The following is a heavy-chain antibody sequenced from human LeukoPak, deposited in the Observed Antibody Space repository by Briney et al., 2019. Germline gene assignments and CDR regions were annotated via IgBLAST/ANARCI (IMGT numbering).Heavy chain of an antibody. CDR3: AKGLRSSWYNWFDP. D-gene: IGHD6-13*01. V-gene: IGHV3-30*02. CDR2: IWYDGNSK. CDR1: GFTFSSYS. Sequence: GGSLRLSCAASGFTFSSYSMNWVRQAPGKGLEWVAFIWYDGNSKYYADSVKGRFTISRDNSKNTLSLQMNSLRVEDTAVYFCAKGLRSSWYNWFDPWGQGTLVTVSS. J-gene: IGHJ5*02.